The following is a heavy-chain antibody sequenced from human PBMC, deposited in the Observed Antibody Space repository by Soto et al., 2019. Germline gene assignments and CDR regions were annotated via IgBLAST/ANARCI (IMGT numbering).Heavy chain of an antibody. CDR2: IYYSGST. V-gene: IGHV4-39*01. D-gene: IGHD2-2*01. Sequence: SETLSLTCTVSGGSISSSSYYWGWIRQPPGKGLEWIGSIYYSGSTYYNPSLKSRVTISVDTSKNQFSLKLSSVTAADTAVYYCVRHRVYCISTSCYEYYYYGMDVWGQGTTVTVSS. CDR3: VRHRVYCISTSCYEYYYYGMDV. J-gene: IGHJ6*02. CDR1: GGSISSSSYY.